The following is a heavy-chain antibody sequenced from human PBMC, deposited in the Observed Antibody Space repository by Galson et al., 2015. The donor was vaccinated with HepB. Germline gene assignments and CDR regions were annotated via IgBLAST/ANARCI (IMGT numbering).Heavy chain of an antibody. Sequence: SLRLSCAASGFTFSSYGMHWVRQAPGKGLEWVAVISYDGSNKYYADSVKGRFTISRDNSKNTLHLQMNSLRAEDTAVYYCANTLSGWVDYWGQGTLVTVSS. CDR1: GFTFSSYG. CDR2: ISYDGSNK. D-gene: IGHD6-19*01. CDR3: ANTLSGWVDY. J-gene: IGHJ4*02. V-gene: IGHV3-30*18.